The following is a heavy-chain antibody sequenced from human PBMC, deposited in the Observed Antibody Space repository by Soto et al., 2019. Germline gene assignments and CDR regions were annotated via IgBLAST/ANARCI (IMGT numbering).Heavy chain of an antibody. CDR3: ARGWGHHTTTHYCAY. CDR2: IIPIFGTA. V-gene: IGHV1-69*01. D-gene: IGHD1-1*01. J-gene: IGHJ4*02. Sequence: QVQLVQSGAEVKKPGSSVKVSCKASGSTFSTYAISWVRQAPGQGLEWMGGIIPIFGTANYAQKFQGRVTITADESTSTAYMELSSLRSEDTAIYYCARGWGHHTTTHYCAYWGQGTLVTVSS. CDR1: GSTFSTYA.